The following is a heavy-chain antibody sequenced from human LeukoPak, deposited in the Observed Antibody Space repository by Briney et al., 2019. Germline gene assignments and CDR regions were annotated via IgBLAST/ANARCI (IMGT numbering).Heavy chain of an antibody. CDR1: GGSISSGGYS. CDR2: IYHSGST. CDR3: ARGDYGDYFIGAFDI. D-gene: IGHD4-17*01. J-gene: IGHJ3*02. Sequence: PSQTLSLTCAVSGGSISSGGYSWSWIRQPPGKGLEWIGYIYHSGSTYYNPSLKSRVTISVDRSKNQFSLKLSSVTAADTAVYYCARGDYGDYFIGAFDIWGQGTMVTVSS. V-gene: IGHV4-30-2*01.